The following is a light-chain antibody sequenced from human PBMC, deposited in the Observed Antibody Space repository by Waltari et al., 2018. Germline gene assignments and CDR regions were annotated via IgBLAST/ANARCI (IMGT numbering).Light chain of an antibody. CDR2: SNN. V-gene: IGLV1-44*01. CDR3: ATWDDSLNGVV. CDR1: RSNLGTTT. Sequence: QSVLTQPPSASGTPGQGVTLSCSGSRSNLGTTTVNWYRQLPGTAPKVLSYSNNQRPSGVPDRFSGSKSGTSASLAVSGLQSEDEGDYYCATWDDSLNGVVFGGGTKLTVL. J-gene: IGLJ2*01.